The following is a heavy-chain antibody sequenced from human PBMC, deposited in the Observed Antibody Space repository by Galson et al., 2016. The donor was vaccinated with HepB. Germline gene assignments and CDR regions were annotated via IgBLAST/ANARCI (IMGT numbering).Heavy chain of an antibody. Sequence: SETLSLTCTVSGDSFGRYYWSWVRQSPGKGLEWIGYISYSGSTDYNPSLKSRVTISQDTSENRFSLKLSSVSAAATAVYYCASCSGGSHSYYYNAIDVWGQGTTVTVSS. J-gene: IGHJ6*02. CDR3: ASCSGGSHSYYYNAIDV. D-gene: IGHD2-15*01. CDR2: ISYSGST. CDR1: GDSFGRYY. V-gene: IGHV4-59*13.